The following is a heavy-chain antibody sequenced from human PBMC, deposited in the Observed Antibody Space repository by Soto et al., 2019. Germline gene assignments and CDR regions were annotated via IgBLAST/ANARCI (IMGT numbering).Heavy chain of an antibody. CDR3: TTDIGDGYYYPSYYYGMDV. J-gene: IGHJ6*02. D-gene: IGHD5-12*01. V-gene: IGHV3-15*07. CDR1: GFTFSNAW. Sequence: GGSLRLSCAASGFTFSNAWMNWVRQARGKGVEWVGRIKSKTDGGTTDYAAPVKGRFTISRDDSKNTLYLQMNSLKTEDTAVYYCTTDIGDGYYYPSYYYGMDVWDQGTTVTVSS. CDR2: IKSKTDGGTT.